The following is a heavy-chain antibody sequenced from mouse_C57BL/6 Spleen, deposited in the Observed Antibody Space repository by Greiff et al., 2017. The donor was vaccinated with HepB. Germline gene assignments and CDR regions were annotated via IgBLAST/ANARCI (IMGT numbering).Heavy chain of an antibody. CDR3: TTSYGSPFAY. V-gene: IGHV14-4*01. CDR1: GFNIKDDY. J-gene: IGHJ3*01. Sequence: EVQLQQSGAELVRPGASVKLSCTASGFNIKDDYMHWVKQRPEQGLEWIGWIDPENGDTEYASKFQGKATITADTSSNTAYLQLSSLTSEDTAVYYWTTSYGSPFAYWGRGTLVTVSA. D-gene: IGHD1-1*01. CDR2: IDPENGDT.